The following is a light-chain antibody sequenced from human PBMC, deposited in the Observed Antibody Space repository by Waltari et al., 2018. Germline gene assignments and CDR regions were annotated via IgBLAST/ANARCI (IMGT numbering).Light chain of an antibody. J-gene: IGKJ2*01. CDR1: QSVRSN. CDR3: QQYGSTPYT. Sequence: EIMLTQSPGTLSLSPGERATLSCRASQSVRSNLAWCQQRPGQAPRLLIYGASSRATGIPDRFSGSGSGTDFTLNITRLEPEDFAVYYCQQYGSTPYTFGQGTKLEIE. CDR2: GAS. V-gene: IGKV3-20*01.